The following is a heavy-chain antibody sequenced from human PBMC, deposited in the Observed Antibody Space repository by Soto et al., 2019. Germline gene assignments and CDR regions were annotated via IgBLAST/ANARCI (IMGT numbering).Heavy chain of an antibody. V-gene: IGHV3-11*04. D-gene: IGHD4-17*01. CDR3: ARDGTTGTANYHYAMDV. Sequence: PGGSLRLSCAASGFTFSDYFMSWIRQTPGKGLEWISYISSSGSLIYYADSVKGRFTISRDNAKNSLYLQMDSLRAEDTAVYYCARDGTTGTANYHYAMDVWGQGTTVTVSS. CDR1: GFTFSDYF. CDR2: ISSSGSLI. J-gene: IGHJ6*02.